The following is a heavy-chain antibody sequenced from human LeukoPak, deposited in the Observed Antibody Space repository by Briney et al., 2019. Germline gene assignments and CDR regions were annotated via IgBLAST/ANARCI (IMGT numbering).Heavy chain of an antibody. Sequence: ASVKVSCKASGYIFTGHYMHWVRQAPGQGLEYMGWINPNSGGTHFAQKFQGRVTMTRDTSISTAYMELSGLRSDDTAVYYCAREERSGSYMDWGQGTLVTVSS. CDR3: AREERSGSYMD. V-gene: IGHV1-2*02. CDR2: INPNSGGT. D-gene: IGHD1-26*01. CDR1: GYIFTGHY. J-gene: IGHJ4*02.